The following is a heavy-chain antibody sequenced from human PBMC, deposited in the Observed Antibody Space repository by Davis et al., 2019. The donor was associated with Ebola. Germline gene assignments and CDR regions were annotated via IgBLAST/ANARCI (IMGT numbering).Heavy chain of an antibody. Sequence: SVTVSCLASVYTFSHSALSWVRQAPGQGLEWMGWISAYNGNTNYAQILQGRVTMTTDTSTGTAYMELRSLRSDDTAVYFCARTSIVGTTTTASDIWGQGTKVTVSS. CDR3: ARTSIVGTTTTASDI. CDR2: ISAYNGNT. D-gene: IGHD1-26*01. V-gene: IGHV1-18*01. J-gene: IGHJ3*02. CDR1: VYTFSHSA.